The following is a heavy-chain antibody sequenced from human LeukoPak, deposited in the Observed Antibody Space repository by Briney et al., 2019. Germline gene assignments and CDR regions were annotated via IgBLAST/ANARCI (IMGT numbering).Heavy chain of an antibody. Sequence: GGSLRLSCAASGFTFSSYAMTWVRQAPGKGLEWVSTIRGNGDRTHYADSVKGRFTISRDNSKNTLYLQMNSLRASDTAMYYCARASRDGYNQNFDHWGQGTLVTVSS. D-gene: IGHD5-24*01. CDR1: GFTFSSYA. CDR3: ARASRDGYNQNFDH. J-gene: IGHJ4*02. CDR2: IRGNGDRT. V-gene: IGHV3-23*01.